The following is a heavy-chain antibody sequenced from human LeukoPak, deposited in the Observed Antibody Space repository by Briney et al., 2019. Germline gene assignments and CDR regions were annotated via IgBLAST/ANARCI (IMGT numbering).Heavy chain of an antibody. CDR3: ARDRYYYGSGSTRYYFDY. CDR2: IYSSGGST. J-gene: IGHJ4*02. V-gene: IGHV1-46*01. CDR1: GYTFTSYY. Sequence: ASVKVSCKASGYTFTSYYMHWVRQAPGQGLEWMGIIYSSGGSTSYAQKFQGRVTMTRDTSTSTVYMELSSLRSEDTAVYYCARDRYYYGSGSTRYYFDYWGQGTLVTVSS. D-gene: IGHD3-10*01.